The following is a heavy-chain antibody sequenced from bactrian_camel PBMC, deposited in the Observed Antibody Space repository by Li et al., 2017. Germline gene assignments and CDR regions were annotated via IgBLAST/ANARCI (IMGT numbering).Heavy chain of an antibody. D-gene: IGHD7*01. Sequence: HVQLVESGGGSVQAGGSLRLSCAAPGYRYDTYCMGWFRQAPGKAREGIAVIDSDGDTAYAESMKDRFTISVDNAKNTLYLQMNSLKPEDTATYYCAADPPPECNNWWHVSRELLEFEARGQGTQVTVS. CDR1: GYRYDTYC. J-gene: IGHJ4*01. CDR3: AADPPPECNNWWHVSRELLEFEA. CDR2: IDSDGDT. V-gene: IGHV3S26*01.